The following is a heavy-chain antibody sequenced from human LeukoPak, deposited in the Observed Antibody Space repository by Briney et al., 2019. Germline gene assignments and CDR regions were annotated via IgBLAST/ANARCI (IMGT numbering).Heavy chain of an antibody. V-gene: IGHV5-51*01. CDR2: IFPRDSDV. J-gene: IGHJ6*02. CDR3: VRSLPGTLLRGYGMDV. CDR1: GSTFTSYW. Sequence: GASLTISCKTSGSTFTSYWIGWVRPTPGKGLECMGVIFPRDSDVRYSPSFQGQVTISADKFTNTAYLHWGSLKASDSAMYYCVRSLPGTLLRGYGMDVWGPGTTVTVS. D-gene: IGHD3-10*01.